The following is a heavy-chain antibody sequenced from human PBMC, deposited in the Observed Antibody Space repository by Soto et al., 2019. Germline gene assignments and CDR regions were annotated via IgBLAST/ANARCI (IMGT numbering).Heavy chain of an antibody. V-gene: IGHV3-30-3*01. Sequence: QVQLVESGGGVVQPGRSLRLSCAASGFTFSAYAMHWVRQAPGKGLEWVALISYDGSNKYYADSVKGRFTISRDNSKNTLYLQMNSLRAEDTAVYYCARDAHITMIVVVITTWWFAPWGQGTLVTVSS. CDR2: ISYDGSNK. CDR1: GFTFSAYA. D-gene: IGHD3-22*01. CDR3: ARDAHITMIVVVITTWWFAP. J-gene: IGHJ5*02.